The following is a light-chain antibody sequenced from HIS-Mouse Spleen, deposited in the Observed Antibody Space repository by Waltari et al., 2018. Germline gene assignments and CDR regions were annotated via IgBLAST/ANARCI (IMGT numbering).Light chain of an antibody. J-gene: IGLJ2*01. CDR2: DVS. CDR3: CSYAGSYTLV. CDR1: SSDVGGYNY. V-gene: IGLV2-11*01. Sequence: QSALTQPRSVSGSPGQSVTIPCTGTSSDVGGYNYVPWYQQHPGKAPKLMSYDVSKRPSGVPDRFSGSKSGNTASLTISGLQAEDEADYYCCSYAGSYTLVFGGGTKLTVL.